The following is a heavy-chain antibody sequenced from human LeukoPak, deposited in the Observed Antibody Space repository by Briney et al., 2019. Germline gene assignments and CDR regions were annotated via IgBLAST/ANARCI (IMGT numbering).Heavy chain of an antibody. Sequence: ASVTVSCTASGYTFTGYYMHWVRQAPGQGLEWMGRINPNSGGTNYAQKFQGRVTMTRDTSISTAYMELSRLRSDDTAVYYCARGGYSSGWYVMDFDYWGQGTLVTVSS. V-gene: IGHV1-2*06. CDR1: GYTFTGYY. D-gene: IGHD6-19*01. CDR3: ARGGYSSGWYVMDFDY. CDR2: INPNSGGT. J-gene: IGHJ4*02.